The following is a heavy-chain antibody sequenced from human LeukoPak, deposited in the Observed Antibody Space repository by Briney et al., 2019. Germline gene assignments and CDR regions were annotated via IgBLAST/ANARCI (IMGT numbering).Heavy chain of an antibody. V-gene: IGHV1-2*02. CDR1: GYRFISNY. D-gene: IGHD2-21*02. J-gene: IGHJ4*02. CDR3: AREGSYCVGGDCYSFDF. CDR2: MHPGNGNT. Sequence: ASVKVSCKASGYRFISNYIQWVRQAPGLGPEWVGWMHPGNGNTRYAEKFQGRVTMTRDTSINTAYLDLNSLRSDDTAVYYGAREGSYCVGGDCYSFDFWGQGTLITVSS.